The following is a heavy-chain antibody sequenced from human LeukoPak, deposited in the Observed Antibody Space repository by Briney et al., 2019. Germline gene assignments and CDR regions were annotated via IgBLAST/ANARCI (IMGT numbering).Heavy chain of an antibody. CDR2: IYYSGST. J-gene: IGHJ5*02. D-gene: IGHD1-1*01. V-gene: IGHV4-61*08. CDR1: GGSISSGDYY. Sequence: PSQTLSLTCTVSGGSISSGDYYWSWIRQPPGKGLEWIGYIYYSGSTNYNPSLKSRVTISVDTSKNQFSLKLGSVTAADTAVYYCARGRRLSSNDDFDPWGQGTLVTVSS. CDR3: ARGRRLSSNDDFDP.